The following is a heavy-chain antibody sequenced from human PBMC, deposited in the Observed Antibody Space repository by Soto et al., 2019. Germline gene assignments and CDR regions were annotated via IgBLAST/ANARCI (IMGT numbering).Heavy chain of an antibody. CDR1: GGSISSDNW. CDR3: AGTIHY. J-gene: IGHJ4*02. CDR2: IYHSGST. V-gene: IGHV4-4*02. D-gene: IGHD2-8*01. Sequence: QVQLQESGPGLVNPSVTLSLTCAVSGGSISSDNWWSWVRQPPGKGLEWIGDIYHSGSTNYDSSLRGRVTISIDKYKNQFSLKLNSVTAADTAVYYCAGTIHYWGQGTLVPVSS.